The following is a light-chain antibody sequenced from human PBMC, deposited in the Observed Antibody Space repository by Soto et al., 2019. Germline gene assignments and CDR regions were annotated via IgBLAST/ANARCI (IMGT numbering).Light chain of an antibody. J-gene: IGKJ1*01. CDR3: QKYNSAPWT. CDR1: QGITNY. V-gene: IGKV1-27*01. CDR2: AAS. Sequence: DIQMTQSPSSLSASVGDRVTISCRASQGITNYLAWYQQKPGKVPKLLIYAASTLQSGVPSRFSGSGSGTDFTLTISSLQPEDVATYYCQKYNSAPWTFGQGTRVEIK.